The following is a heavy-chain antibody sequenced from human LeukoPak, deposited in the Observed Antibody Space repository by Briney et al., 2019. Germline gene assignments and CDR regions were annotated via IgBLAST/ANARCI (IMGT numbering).Heavy chain of an antibody. D-gene: IGHD5-18*01. CDR1: GGSFSGYY. CDR2: INHSGST. J-gene: IGHJ6*03. V-gene: IGHV4-34*01. Sequence: PSETLSLTCAVYGGSFSGYYWSWIRQPPGKGLEWIGEINHSGSTNYNPSLKSRISISVDTSKNQFSLKLSSVTAADTAVYYCARTTEGGYTYDYFYYYYMDVWGKGTTVTISS. CDR3: ARTTEGGYTYDYFYYYYMDV.